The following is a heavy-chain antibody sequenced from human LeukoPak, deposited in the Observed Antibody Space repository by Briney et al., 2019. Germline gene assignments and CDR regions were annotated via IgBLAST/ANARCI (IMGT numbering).Heavy chain of an antibody. CDR3: AKPYPYSGSFFVDY. J-gene: IGHJ4*02. V-gene: IGHV3-30*02. CDR2: IRYDGNDK. Sequence: GGSLRLSCVASGFSFSNYGMHWVRQAPGKGLEWVAFIRYDGNDKYSADSVKGRFTISRDNSKNTLYLQMSSLRAEDTAVYYCAKPYPYSGSFFVDYWGQGTLVTVSS. D-gene: IGHD1-26*01. CDR1: GFSFSNYG.